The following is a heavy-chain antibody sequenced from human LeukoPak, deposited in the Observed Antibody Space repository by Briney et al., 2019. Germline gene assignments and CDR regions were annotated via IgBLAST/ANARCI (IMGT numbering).Heavy chain of an antibody. CDR3: ARDRRDGYNYYYYGMDV. CDR2: IYSGGST. CDR1: GFTVSSNY. J-gene: IGHJ6*02. D-gene: IGHD5-24*01. Sequence: GGSLRLSCAASGFTVSSNYMSWVRQAPGKGLEWVSVIYSGGSTYYADPVKGRFTISRDNSKNTLYLQMNSLRAEDTAVYYCARDRRDGYNYYYYGMDVWGQGTTVTVSS. V-gene: IGHV3-53*01.